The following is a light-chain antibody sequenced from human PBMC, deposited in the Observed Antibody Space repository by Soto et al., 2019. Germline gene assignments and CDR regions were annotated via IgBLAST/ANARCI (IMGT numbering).Light chain of an antibody. CDR1: QGSTDF. V-gene: IGKV1-27*01. CDR2: PAS. Sequence: DIQMTQSPSSLSASIGDRVTITCRASQGSTDFLAWYQQQPGKVPKLLIYPASTLQSGVPSRFSGSGSGTDFTLTISRLQPEDVATYYCHQYNSAPFAFGPGTKVDIK. CDR3: HQYNSAPFA. J-gene: IGKJ3*01.